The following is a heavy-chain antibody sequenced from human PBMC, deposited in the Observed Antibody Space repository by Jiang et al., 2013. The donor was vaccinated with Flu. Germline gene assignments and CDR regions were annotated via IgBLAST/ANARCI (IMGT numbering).Heavy chain of an antibody. CDR3: ARGDCSGGSCYIRHYYYYGMDV. J-gene: IGHJ6*02. Sequence: QSGAEVKKPGSSVKVSCKASGGTFSSYAISWVRQAPGQGLEWMGGIIPIFGTANYAQKFQGRVTITADESTSTAYMELSSLRSEDTAVYYCARGDCSGGSCYIRHYYYYGMDVWGQGTTVTVPS. CDR2: IIPIFGTA. V-gene: IGHV1-69*01. CDR1: GGTFSSYA. D-gene: IGHD2-15*01.